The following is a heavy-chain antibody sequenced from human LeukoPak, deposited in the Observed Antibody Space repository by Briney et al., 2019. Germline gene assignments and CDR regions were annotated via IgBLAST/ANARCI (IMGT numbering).Heavy chain of an antibody. J-gene: IGHJ4*02. V-gene: IGHV3-30*18. D-gene: IGHD3-10*01. CDR1: GFTFSSYS. CDR2: ISYDGNNK. CDR3: AKGGFYCSGREAVQFDY. Sequence: PGGSLRLSCAASGFTFSSYSMNWVRQAPGKGLEWVAVISYDGNNKFDADSVKGRFTISRDNSKNTLYLQMNSLRVEDTAVYYCAKGGFYCSGREAVQFDYWGQGTLVTVSS.